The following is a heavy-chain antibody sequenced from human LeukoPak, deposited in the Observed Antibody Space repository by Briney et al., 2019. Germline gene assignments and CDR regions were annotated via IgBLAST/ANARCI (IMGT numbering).Heavy chain of an antibody. J-gene: IGHJ4*02. D-gene: IGHD6-19*01. Sequence: SETLSLICAVSGGSISSGGYSWSWIRQPPGKGLEWIGYIYHSGSTYYNPSLKSRVTISVDRSKNQFSLKLSSVTAADTAVYYCARGVQWLVPLFDYWGQGTLVTVSS. V-gene: IGHV4-30-2*01. CDR2: IYHSGST. CDR1: GGSISSGGYS. CDR3: ARGVQWLVPLFDY.